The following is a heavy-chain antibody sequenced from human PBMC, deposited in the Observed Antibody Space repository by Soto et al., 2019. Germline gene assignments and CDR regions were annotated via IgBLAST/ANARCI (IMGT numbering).Heavy chain of an antibody. J-gene: IGHJ6*02. CDR2: ISGSGGST. D-gene: IGHD3-16*01. CDR1: GFTFSSYA. Sequence: GGSLRLSCAASGFTFSSYAMSWVRQAPGKGLEWVSAISGSGGSTYYADSVKGRFTISRDNSKNTLYLQMNSLRAEDTAVYYCAKAGSWLRLYYYGMDVWGQGTTVTVSS. V-gene: IGHV3-23*01. CDR3: AKAGSWLRLYYYGMDV.